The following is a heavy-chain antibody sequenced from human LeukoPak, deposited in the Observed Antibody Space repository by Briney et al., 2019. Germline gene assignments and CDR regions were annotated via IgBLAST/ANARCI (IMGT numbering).Heavy chain of an antibody. V-gene: IGHV1-46*01. CDR3: ARVDSSGYLIGDY. J-gene: IGHJ4*02. CDR2: INPSGGST. CDR1: GYTLTSYY. Sequence: RASVKVSCKASGYTLTSYYMHWVRQAPGQGLEWMGIINPSGGSTSYAQKFQGRVTMTRDMSTSTVYMELSSLRSEDTAVYYCARVDSSGYLIGDYWGQGTLVTASS. D-gene: IGHD6-19*01.